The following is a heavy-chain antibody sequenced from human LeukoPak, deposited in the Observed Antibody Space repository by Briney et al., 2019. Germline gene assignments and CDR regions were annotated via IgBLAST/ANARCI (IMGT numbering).Heavy chain of an antibody. Sequence: GSLRLSCAASGFTVSSNYMSWVRQAPGKGLEWVSVIYSGGSTYYADSVKGRFTISRDNSKNTLYLQMNSLRAEDTAVYYCARDLPYYDILTGYQHYYGMDVWGQGTTVTVSS. D-gene: IGHD3-9*01. CDR1: GFTVSSNY. V-gene: IGHV3-53*01. CDR3: ARDLPYYDILTGYQHYYGMDV. J-gene: IGHJ6*02. CDR2: IYSGGST.